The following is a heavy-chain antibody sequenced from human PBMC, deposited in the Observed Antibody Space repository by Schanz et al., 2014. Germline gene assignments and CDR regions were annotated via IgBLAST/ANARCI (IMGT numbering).Heavy chain of an antibody. CDR1: TSIFNHAW. J-gene: IGHJ4*02. CDR2: IKSKTDGETT. CDR3: ATASSPVREAGAGGAFDY. Sequence: EVQLVESGGGLVKPGGSLRLSCAASTSIFNHAWMSWVRQAPGKGLEWLGRIKSKTDGETTDYAAPVKGRFSISRDDSQSTLYLQMNSLKIEDTAVYYCATASSPVREAGAGGAFDYWGQGTLVAGSA. V-gene: IGHV3-15*01. D-gene: IGHD6-13*01.